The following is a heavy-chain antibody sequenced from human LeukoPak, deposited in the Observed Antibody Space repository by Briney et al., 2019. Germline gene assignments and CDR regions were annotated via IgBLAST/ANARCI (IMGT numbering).Heavy chain of an antibody. J-gene: IGHJ4*02. CDR1: GGSISSYY. V-gene: IGHV4-39*01. Sequence: SETLSLTCTVSGGSISSYYWGWIRQPPGTGLEWIGSIYYSGSTYYNPSLKSRVTISVDTSKNQFSLKLSSVTAADTAVYYCASRRDPLITMVRGVIITEDYWGQGTLVTVSS. D-gene: IGHD3-10*01. CDR2: IYYSGST. CDR3: ASRRDPLITMVRGVIITEDY.